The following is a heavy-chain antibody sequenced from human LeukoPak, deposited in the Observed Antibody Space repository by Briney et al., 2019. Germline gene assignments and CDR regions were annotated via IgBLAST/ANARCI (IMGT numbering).Heavy chain of an antibody. CDR3: AKDHDFWSGYLKYYFDY. CDR2: ISGSGGRT. D-gene: IGHD3-3*01. J-gene: IGHJ4*02. V-gene: IGHV3-23*01. CDR1: GFTFSSYA. Sequence: GGSLRLSCAASGFTFSSYAMSWVRQAPGKGLEWVSAISGSGGRTYYADSVKGRFTISRDNSKNTLYLQMNSLRAEDTAVYYCAKDHDFWSGYLKYYFDYWGQGTLVTVSS.